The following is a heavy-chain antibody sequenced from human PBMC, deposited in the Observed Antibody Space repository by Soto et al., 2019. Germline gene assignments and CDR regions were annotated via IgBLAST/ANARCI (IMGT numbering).Heavy chain of an antibody. J-gene: IGHJ4*02. D-gene: IGHD6-6*01. CDR1: GGSISSSSYY. V-gene: IGHV4-39*01. Sequence: SETLSLTCTVSGGSISSSSYYWGWIRQPPGKGLEWIGSIYYSGSTYYNPSLKSRVTISADTSKNQFSLKLSSVTAADTAVYYCAAVYSSSPYWGQGTLVTVSS. CDR2: IYYSGST. CDR3: AAVYSSSPY.